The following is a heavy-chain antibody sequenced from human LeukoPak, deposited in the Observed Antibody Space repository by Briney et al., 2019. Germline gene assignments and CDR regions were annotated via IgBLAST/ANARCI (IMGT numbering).Heavy chain of an antibody. Sequence: GGSLRLSCAASGFTFSSYVMHWVRQAPGKGLEWVAIISYDGSNEYYADSVKGRFTISRDNSKNTLYLQMNSLRADDTAVYYCAKRRGLELTYYYHMDVWGKGTTVTVSS. V-gene: IGHV3-30*04. J-gene: IGHJ6*03. CDR2: ISYDGSNE. D-gene: IGHD1-7*01. CDR1: GFTFSSYV. CDR3: AKRRGLELTYYYHMDV.